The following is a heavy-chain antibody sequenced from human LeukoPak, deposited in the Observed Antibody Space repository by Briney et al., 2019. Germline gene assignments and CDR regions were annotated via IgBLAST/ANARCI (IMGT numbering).Heavy chain of an antibody. CDR3: ARAKKGPYDSSGYYLYYFDY. D-gene: IGHD3-22*01. Sequence: SETLSLTCTVSGGSISSYYWSWIRQPPGKGLEWIGYIYYSGSTNYNPSLKSRVTISVDTSKNQFSLKLSSVTAADTAVYYCARAKKGPYDSSGYYLYYFDYWGQGTLVTVSS. J-gene: IGHJ4*02. V-gene: IGHV4-59*01. CDR2: IYYSGST. CDR1: GGSISSYY.